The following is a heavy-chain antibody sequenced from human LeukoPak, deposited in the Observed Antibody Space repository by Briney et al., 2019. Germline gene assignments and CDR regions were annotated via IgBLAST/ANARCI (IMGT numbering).Heavy chain of an antibody. Sequence: GGSLRLSCAAAELTYSAYAIVWARQSRRKGREWVGRTRKKDKNYTTEYAASVKGRFTISSDDSMNSLYLQMNSLKTEDTAVYYCARADPGYYFDYWGQGTLVTVSS. V-gene: IGHV3-72*01. CDR2: TRKKDKNYTT. J-gene: IGHJ4*02. CDR1: ELTYSAYA. CDR3: ARADPGYYFDY.